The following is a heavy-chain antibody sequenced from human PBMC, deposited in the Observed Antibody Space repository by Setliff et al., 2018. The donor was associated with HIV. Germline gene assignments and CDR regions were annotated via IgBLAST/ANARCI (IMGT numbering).Heavy chain of an antibody. V-gene: IGHV4-59*01. J-gene: IGHJ6*03. CDR3: ARCPSPPYCTSTTCYVDYYYMDV. Sequence: PSETLSLTCNVPSDSITSYYWIWIRQSPGKGLEWIGYIYYSGDTNYNPSLKSRVTMSVDTSKNQFSLKLSSVTAADTAVYYCARCPSPPYCTSTTCYVDYYYMDVWGKGTTVTVSS. D-gene: IGHD2-2*01. CDR1: SDSITSYY. CDR2: IYYSGDT.